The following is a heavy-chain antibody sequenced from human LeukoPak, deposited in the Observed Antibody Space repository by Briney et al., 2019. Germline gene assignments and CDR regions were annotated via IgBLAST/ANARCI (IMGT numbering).Heavy chain of an antibody. D-gene: IGHD1-14*01. Sequence: GGSLRLSCAAPGFTFSSYGMSWVRQAPGKGLEWVSAISGSGGSTYYADSVKGRFTISRDNSKNTLYLQMNSLRAEDTAVYYCAKDRLTGTGPRYLGYWGQGTLVTVSS. CDR2: ISGSGGST. CDR3: AKDRLTGTGPRYLGY. V-gene: IGHV3-23*01. J-gene: IGHJ4*02. CDR1: GFTFSSYG.